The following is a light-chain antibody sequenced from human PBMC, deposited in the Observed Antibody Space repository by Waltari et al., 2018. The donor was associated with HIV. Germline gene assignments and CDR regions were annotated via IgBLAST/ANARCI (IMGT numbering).Light chain of an antibody. CDR2: DVS. CDR3: QQYDSWPPGT. Sequence: EIVMTQSPATLSVSPGESATLSCRVSQSVSRFLAWYQQKPGQAPRLLIYDVSTRATDIPARFSGSGSGTVFTLTVSSLQSEDVGVYYCQQYDSWPPGTFGPGTKVDI. J-gene: IGKJ3*01. V-gene: IGKV3-15*01. CDR1: QSVSRF.